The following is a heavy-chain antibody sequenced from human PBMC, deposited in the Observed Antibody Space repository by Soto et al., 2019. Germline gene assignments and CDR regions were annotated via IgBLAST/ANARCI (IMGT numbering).Heavy chain of an antibody. D-gene: IGHD3-3*01. CDR3: ARDFAHFDS. CDR1: GGSFKSGSYS. J-gene: IGHJ4*02. Sequence: SETLSLTCTVSGGSFKSGSYSWSWIRQPPGKGLEGIGYVYHTGRTSYNPSLKSRVSISMDTYKNQLSLNLDSMTAADMDVYVCARDFAHFDSWGQGTLVTVSS. CDR2: VYHTGRT. V-gene: IGHV4-61*01.